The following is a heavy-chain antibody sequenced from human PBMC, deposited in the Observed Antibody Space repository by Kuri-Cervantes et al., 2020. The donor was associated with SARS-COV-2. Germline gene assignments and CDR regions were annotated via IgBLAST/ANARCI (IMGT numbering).Heavy chain of an antibody. D-gene: IGHD3-3*01. CDR2: ISGSGSYI. J-gene: IGHJ1*01. CDR1: GFSLSRYT. Sequence: GGSLRLSCAASGFSLSRYTMNWVRQAPGKALEWVSSISGSGSYIYYADSVKGRFTISKESGENSLYLHMNSLRGDDTAVYYCARDSDDDVWSGYSTAEYFQYWGQGTLVTVSS. V-gene: IGHV3-21*01. CDR3: ARDSDDDVWSGYSTAEYFQY.